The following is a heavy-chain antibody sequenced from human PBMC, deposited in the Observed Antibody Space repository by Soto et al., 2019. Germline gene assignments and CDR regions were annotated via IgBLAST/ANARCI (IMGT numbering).Heavy chain of an antibody. CDR1: GGSISSSNW. Sequence: SETLSLTCAVSGGSISSSNWWSWVRQPPGKGLEWIGEIYHSGSTNYNPSLKSRVTISVDKSKNQFSLKLSYVTAADTAVYYCATYTPYCSGGSCYGMDVWGQGTTVTVSS. V-gene: IGHV4-4*02. CDR2: IYHSGST. D-gene: IGHD2-15*01. CDR3: ATYTPYCSGGSCYGMDV. J-gene: IGHJ6*02.